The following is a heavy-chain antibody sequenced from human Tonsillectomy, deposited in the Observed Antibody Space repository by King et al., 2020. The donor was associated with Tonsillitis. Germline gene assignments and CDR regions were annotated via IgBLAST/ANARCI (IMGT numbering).Heavy chain of an antibody. Sequence: QLVQSGADVRKPGASVKVSCKASGYTFTDYHIHWVRQAPGQGLEWMGRINAKTGTTNYAQRFQGRVTLTRDTSISTAYIEVRGLGSDDSVLYYCARAPADDAFDIWGQGTMVTVSP. V-gene: IGHV1-2*05. CDR1: GYTFTDYH. J-gene: IGHJ3*02. CDR3: ARAPADDAFDI. CDR2: INAKTGTT.